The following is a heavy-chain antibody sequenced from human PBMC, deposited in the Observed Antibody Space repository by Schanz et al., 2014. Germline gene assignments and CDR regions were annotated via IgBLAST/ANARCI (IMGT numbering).Heavy chain of an antibody. CDR3: ARAKRFGDMDL. J-gene: IGHJ6*02. CDR1: GYTFISYG. V-gene: IGHV1-18*01. CDR2: ISAYNGHT. D-gene: IGHD3-10*01. Sequence: QVQLVQSGAEVKKPGASVKVSCKASGYTFISYGIKWVRQAPGQGLEWMGWISAYNGHTDYAQKLQGRVTLTTDTSTSTAYMELRNLRSDDTAVYYCARAKRFGDMDLRGPGTTVTVSS.